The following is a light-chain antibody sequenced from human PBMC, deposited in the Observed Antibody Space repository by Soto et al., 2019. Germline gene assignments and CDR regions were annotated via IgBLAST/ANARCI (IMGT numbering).Light chain of an antibody. V-gene: IGKV1-8*01. Sequence: IQMTQSPSTLSTSVGDRVTITCRDSQGISSYLAWYQQKPGKAHKLMIYAASTLQTGVPSRFCGSGSGTDFTLTISCLQSEDFATYYCQQYYSYRALTFGGGTKVDIK. J-gene: IGKJ4*01. CDR1: QGISSY. CDR3: QQYYSYRALT. CDR2: AAS.